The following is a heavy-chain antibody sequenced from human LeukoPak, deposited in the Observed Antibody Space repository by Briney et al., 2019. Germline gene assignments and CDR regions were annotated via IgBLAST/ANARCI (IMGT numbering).Heavy chain of an antibody. J-gene: IGHJ4*02. CDR1: GGSISRGDYY. CDR3: ARAMASSGSRLFDY. CDR2: IYYSGST. D-gene: IGHD3-10*01. Sequence: SETLSLTCTVSGGSISRGDYYWSWIRQPPGKGLEWIGYIYYSGSTYYNPSLKSRVTISLDTSKNQFSLRLTSVTAADTAVYYCARAMASSGSRLFDYWGQGTLVTVSS. V-gene: IGHV4-30-4*08.